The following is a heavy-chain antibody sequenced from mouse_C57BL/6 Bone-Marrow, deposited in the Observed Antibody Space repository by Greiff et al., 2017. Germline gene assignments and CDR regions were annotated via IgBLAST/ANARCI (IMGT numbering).Heavy chain of an antibody. CDR1: GYSFTDYN. CDR3: ANTYDGYYAWFAF. Sequence: VQLQQSGPELVKPGASVKISCKASGYSFTDYNMNWVKQSTGQSLEWIGVINPNCGTTSYNQKFKGKATLTVDQSSSTAYMQLNSLTSEDSAVDYCANTYDGYYAWFAFWGRGTRVTVSA. D-gene: IGHD2-3*01. J-gene: IGHJ3*01. V-gene: IGHV1-39*01. CDR2: INPNCGTT.